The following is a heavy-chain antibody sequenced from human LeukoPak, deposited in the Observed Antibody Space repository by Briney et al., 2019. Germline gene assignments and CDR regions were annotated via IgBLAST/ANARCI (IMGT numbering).Heavy chain of an antibody. Sequence: PSETLSLTCAVSGASVSSSNYFWGWIRQPPGEGPEWLGSISHIGATYYNPSLKSRVTISLDTSKNQFTLTVTSVTVADTALYFCAGRSVVSPTAIETWFDSWGQGTLVTVSS. J-gene: IGHJ5*01. V-gene: IGHV4-39*06. CDR3: AGRSVVSPTAIETWFDS. CDR2: ISHIGAT. CDR1: GASVSSSNYF. D-gene: IGHD2-21*02.